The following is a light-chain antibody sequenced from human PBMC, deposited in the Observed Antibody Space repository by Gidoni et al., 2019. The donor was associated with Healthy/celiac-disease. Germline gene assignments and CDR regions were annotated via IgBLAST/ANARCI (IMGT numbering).Light chain of an antibody. V-gene: IGLV2-11*01. Sequence: SALTPPRPVAGSAGPSVTFSCTGTSSDGGGYNDVSWYQQHPGKAPKLMIYDVSKRPSWVPDRFSGSKSGNTASLTISGLQAEDEADYYCCSYAGSYTFVVFGGGTKLTVL. CDR3: CSYAGSYTFVV. CDR1: SSDGGGYND. J-gene: IGLJ2*01. CDR2: DVS.